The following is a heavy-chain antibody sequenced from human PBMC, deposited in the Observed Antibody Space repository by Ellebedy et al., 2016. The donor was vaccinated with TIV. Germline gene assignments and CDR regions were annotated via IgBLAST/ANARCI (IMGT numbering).Heavy chain of an antibody. V-gene: IGHV3-9*01. CDR1: GFTFDAYA. Sequence: SLKISCAASGFTFDAYAMHWVRQAPGKGLEWVSGISWNSGSIGYADSVKGRFTISRDNAKNSLYLQMNSLRAEDTALYYCAKASEPYYYGSGSYYPDDYWGQGTLVTVSS. CDR3: AKASEPYYYGSGSYYPDDY. CDR2: ISWNSGSI. D-gene: IGHD3-10*01. J-gene: IGHJ4*02.